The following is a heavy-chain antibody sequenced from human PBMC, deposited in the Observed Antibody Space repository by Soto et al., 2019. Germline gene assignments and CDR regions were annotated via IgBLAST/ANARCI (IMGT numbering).Heavy chain of an antibody. CDR3: ARDPRYGSDSYSAWFDP. Sequence: QVQLVESGGGVVQPGRSLRLSCAASRFAFSGYVMHWVRQAPGKGLEWVAVISYDGSNKNYADSVKGRFTISRDNSKNTLYLQINSLRVEDTAVYYCARDPRYGSDSYSAWFDPWGQGTLVTVSS. J-gene: IGHJ5*02. CDR1: RFAFSGYV. CDR2: ISYDGSNK. V-gene: IGHV3-30-3*01. D-gene: IGHD3-10*01.